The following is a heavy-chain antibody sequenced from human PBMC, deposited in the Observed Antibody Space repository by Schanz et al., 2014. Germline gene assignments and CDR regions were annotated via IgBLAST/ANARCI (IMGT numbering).Heavy chain of an antibody. D-gene: IGHD3-22*01. CDR2: ISYSGNT. J-gene: IGHJ5*02. Sequence: QLQLRESGPGLVKPSETLSLICSVSGTSITSSTYYWGWIRQPPGKGPEWIGSISYSGNTYYTPSLKSRFPISLDTPKNQSPLNLTSVTAADTAVYYCARPSSVVGITGWFDTWGQGTLVTVSS. CDR3: ARPSSVVGITGWFDT. V-gene: IGHV4-39*01. CDR1: GTSITSSTYY.